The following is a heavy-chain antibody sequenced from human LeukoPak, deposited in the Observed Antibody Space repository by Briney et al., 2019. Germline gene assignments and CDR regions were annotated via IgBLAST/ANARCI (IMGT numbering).Heavy chain of an antibody. Sequence: GGSLRLSCAASGFPFSSYWKLWVRQAPGKGLVWVSRISADGSTTDYADSVRGRFTVSRDAAENTLYLQMNSLRAEDTAVYYCARAQFDIWGQGTMVTVSS. CDR3: ARAQFDI. CDR2: ISADGSTT. CDR1: GFPFSSYW. V-gene: IGHV3-74*01. J-gene: IGHJ3*02.